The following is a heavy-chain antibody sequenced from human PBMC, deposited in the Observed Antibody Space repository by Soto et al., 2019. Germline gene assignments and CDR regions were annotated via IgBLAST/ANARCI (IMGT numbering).Heavy chain of an antibody. CDR1: GGSISSYY. D-gene: IGHD3-22*01. CDR2: IYYSGST. CDR3: ARDLAYYYDSSGLFDY. J-gene: IGHJ4*02. Sequence: PSETLSLTCTVSGGSISSYYWSWIRQHPGKGLEWIGYIYYSGSTYYNPSLKSRVTISVDTSKNQFSLKLSSVTAADTAVYYCARDLAYYYDSSGLFDYWGQGTLVTVSS. V-gene: IGHV4-59*06.